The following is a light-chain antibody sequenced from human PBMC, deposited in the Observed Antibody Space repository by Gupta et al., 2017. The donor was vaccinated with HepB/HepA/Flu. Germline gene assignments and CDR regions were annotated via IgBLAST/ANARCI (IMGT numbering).Light chain of an antibody. CDR2: DTS. V-gene: IGKV3-20*01. Sequence: IVLTQFPGTLSLSPGEGATLSCKTSQSINSNYLAWYQQKPGQTPRLVIYDTSSRATGIPDRFGGSGYGKEFTLTISRCEPEDFALYYCQDYGSYPLYAFGQGTKFEIK. CDR1: QSINSNY. CDR3: QDYGSYPLYA. J-gene: IGKJ2*01.